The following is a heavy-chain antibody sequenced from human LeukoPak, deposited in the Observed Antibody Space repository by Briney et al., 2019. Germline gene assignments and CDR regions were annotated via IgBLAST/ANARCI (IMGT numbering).Heavy chain of an antibody. CDR3: ASEVVAATLDY. V-gene: IGHV4-34*01. J-gene: IGHJ4*02. CDR2: INHSGST. Sequence: SETLSFTCAVYGGSFSGYYWSWIRQPPGKGLEWIGEINHSGSTNYNPSLKSRVTISVDTSKNQFSLKLSSVTAADTAVYYCASEVVAATLDYWGQGTLVTVSS. CDR1: GGSFSGYY. D-gene: IGHD2-15*01.